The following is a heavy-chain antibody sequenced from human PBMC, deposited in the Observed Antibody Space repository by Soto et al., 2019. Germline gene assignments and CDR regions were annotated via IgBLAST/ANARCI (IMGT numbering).Heavy chain of an antibody. J-gene: IGHJ6*03. CDR3: AKDGRMVRGEEPGNYYYYYYMDV. V-gene: IGHV3-9*01. D-gene: IGHD3-10*01. CDR1: GFTFDDYA. Sequence: GGSLRLSCAASGFTFDDYAMHWVRQAPGKGLEWVSVISWNSGSIGYGDSVKGGVTTSRDNAKNYLYLQMNSLRAEDTALYYCAKDGRMVRGEEPGNYYYYYYMDVWGKGTTVTVSS. CDR2: ISWNSGSI.